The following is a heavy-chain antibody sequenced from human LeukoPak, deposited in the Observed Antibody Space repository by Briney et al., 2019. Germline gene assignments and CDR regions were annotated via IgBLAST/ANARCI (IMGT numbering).Heavy chain of an antibody. CDR3: ARVTRLGELSFSFFDY. Sequence: GASVKVSCKASGYTFTSYGINWVRQAPGQGLEWMGWSSAYNGNTNYAQKLQGRVTMTTDTSTSTAYMELRSLRSDDTAVYYCARVTRLGELSFSFFDYWGQGTPVTVSS. CDR1: GYTFTSYG. V-gene: IGHV1-18*01. D-gene: IGHD3-16*02. CDR2: SSAYNGNT. J-gene: IGHJ4*02.